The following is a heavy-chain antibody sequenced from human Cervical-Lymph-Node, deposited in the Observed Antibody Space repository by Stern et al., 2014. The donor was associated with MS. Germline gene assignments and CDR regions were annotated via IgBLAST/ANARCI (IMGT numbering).Heavy chain of an antibody. V-gene: IGHV3-9*01. CDR3: AKDMGAGLGHTWRAFDS. CDR2: IGWNSGSI. J-gene: IGHJ4*02. CDR1: GFTFDDYA. Sequence: EVQLVESGGGLVQPGRSLRLTCEASGFTFDDYAMHWVRQAPGKGLEWVSCIGWNSGSIGYADSVKGRFTTSRDTAWRSLYLQMDGLRPEDTAVYYCAKDMGAGLGHTWRAFDSWGQGILVSVSS. D-gene: IGHD3-16*01.